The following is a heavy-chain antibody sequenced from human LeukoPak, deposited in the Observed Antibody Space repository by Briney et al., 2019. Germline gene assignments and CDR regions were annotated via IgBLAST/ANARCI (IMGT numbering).Heavy chain of an antibody. J-gene: IGHJ4*02. V-gene: IGHV1-3*01. Sequence: GASVKVSCKASGYTFTSYAMHWVRQAPGQRLEWMGWINAGNGNTKYSQKFQGRVTITRDTSASTAYMELSSLRSEDTAVYYCARRPPNSGSYDGPSGLDYWGQGSLVTVSS. D-gene: IGHD1-26*01. CDR1: GYTFTSYA. CDR3: ARRPPNSGSYDGPSGLDY. CDR2: INAGNGNT.